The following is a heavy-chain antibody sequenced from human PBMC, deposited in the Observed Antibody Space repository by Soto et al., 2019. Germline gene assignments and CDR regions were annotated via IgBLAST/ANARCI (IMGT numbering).Heavy chain of an antibody. CDR3: AIRASYYDSSGYFDY. CDR1: GFTFSSYA. Sequence: HPGGSLRLSCAAYGFTFSSYAMSWVRQAPGKGLVWVSRINSDGSSTSYADSVKGRFTISRDNAKNTLYLQMNSLRAEDTAVYYCAIRASYYDSSGYFDYWGQGTSVTVSS. V-gene: IGHV3-74*01. J-gene: IGHJ4*02. CDR2: INSDGSST. D-gene: IGHD3-22*01.